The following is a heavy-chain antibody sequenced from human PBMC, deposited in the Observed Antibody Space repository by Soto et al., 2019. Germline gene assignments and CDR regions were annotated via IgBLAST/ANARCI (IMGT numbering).Heavy chain of an antibody. V-gene: IGHV3-7*03. J-gene: IGHJ1*01. Sequence: GGSLRLSCADSGFSFSSSWMSWIRQAPGKGLEWVAHINQGGSQKYYVDSAKGRFTISRDNAKTSLYLQMNNLRAEDTATYYCASWADAADEDYFHHWGQGTLVTVSS. CDR2: INQGGSQK. CDR3: ASWADAADEDYFHH. CDR1: GFSFSSSW. D-gene: IGHD3-16*01.